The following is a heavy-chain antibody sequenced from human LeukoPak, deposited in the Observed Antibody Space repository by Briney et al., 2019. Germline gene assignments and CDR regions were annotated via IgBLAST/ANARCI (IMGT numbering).Heavy chain of an antibody. CDR1: GYTFTSYG. V-gene: IGHV1-18*01. CDR2: ISAYNGNT. Sequence: ASVKVSCKASGYTFTSYGISWVRQAPGQGLEWMGWISAYNGNTNYAQKLQGRVTMTTDTSTSTAYMELRSLRSDDTAVYYCARDKREYYYDSSGYLDYWGQGTLVTVSS. CDR3: ARDKREYYYDSSGYLDY. J-gene: IGHJ4*02. D-gene: IGHD3-22*01.